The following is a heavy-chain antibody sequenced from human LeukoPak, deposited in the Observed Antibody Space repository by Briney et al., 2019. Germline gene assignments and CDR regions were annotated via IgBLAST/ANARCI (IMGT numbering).Heavy chain of an antibody. V-gene: IGHV1-18*01. CDR1: GYTFTSYG. Sequence: GASVKVSCKASGYTFTSYGISWVRQAPGQGLEWMGWISAYNGNTNYAQKLQGRVTMTTDTSTSTAYMELRSLRSDDTAVYYCAREPYYDILTGYSPPDYWGQGTLVTVSS. J-gene: IGHJ4*02. CDR3: AREPYYDILTGYSPPDY. D-gene: IGHD3-9*01. CDR2: ISAYNGNT.